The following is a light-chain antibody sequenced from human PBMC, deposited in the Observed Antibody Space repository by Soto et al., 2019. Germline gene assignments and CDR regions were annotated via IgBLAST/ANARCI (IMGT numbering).Light chain of an antibody. CDR2: DAS. J-gene: IGKJ3*01. V-gene: IGKV3-11*01. CDR3: QQRSNWPPL. Sequence: EIVMTQSPATLSVSPEERATLSCMASQSVSSYLAWYQQKPGQAPRLLIYDASNRATGIPARFSGSGSGTDFTLTISSLEPEDFAVYYCQQRSNWPPLFGPGTKVD. CDR1: QSVSSY.